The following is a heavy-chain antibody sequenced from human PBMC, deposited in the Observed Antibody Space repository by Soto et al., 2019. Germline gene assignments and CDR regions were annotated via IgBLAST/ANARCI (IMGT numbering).Heavy chain of an antibody. CDR1: GFTFDDYA. Sequence: PGGSLRLSCAASGFTFDDYAMHWVRQAPGKGLEWVSGISWNSGSIGYADSVKGRFTISRDNAKNSLYLQMNSLRAEDTALYYCAKDKEYSSSGYFDLWGRGTLVTVSS. V-gene: IGHV3-9*01. CDR3: AKDKEYSSSGYFDL. D-gene: IGHD6-6*01. CDR2: ISWNSGSI. J-gene: IGHJ2*01.